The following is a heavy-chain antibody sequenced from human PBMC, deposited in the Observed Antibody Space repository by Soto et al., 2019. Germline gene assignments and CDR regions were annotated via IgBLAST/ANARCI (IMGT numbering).Heavy chain of an antibody. D-gene: IGHD3-10*01. Sequence: QVQLVQSGAEVKKPGSSVKVSCKASGGTFSRYTINWVRQAPGQGLEWVGRIIPIAAIANYTQKFQGRVTITVDKSSTTAYMELSSLRSDDTAVYYCARGSTIVRGAPSWFDPWGQGTLVTVSS. CDR2: IIPIAAIA. CDR3: ARGSTIVRGAPSWFDP. CDR1: GGTFSRYT. V-gene: IGHV1-69*02. J-gene: IGHJ5*02.